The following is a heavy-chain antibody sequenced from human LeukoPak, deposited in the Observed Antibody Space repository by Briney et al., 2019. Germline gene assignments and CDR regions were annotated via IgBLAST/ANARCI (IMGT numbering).Heavy chain of an antibody. CDR3: ARGLLYCSSTSCYAY. D-gene: IGHD2-2*01. CDR2: MNPNSGNT. Sequence: ASVKVSCTASGYTFTSYDINWVRQATGQGLEWMGWMNPNSGNTGYAQKFQGRVTMTRNTSISTAYTELSSLRSEDTAVYYCARGLLYCSSTSCYAYWGQGTLVTVSS. J-gene: IGHJ4*02. V-gene: IGHV1-8*01. CDR1: GYTFTSYD.